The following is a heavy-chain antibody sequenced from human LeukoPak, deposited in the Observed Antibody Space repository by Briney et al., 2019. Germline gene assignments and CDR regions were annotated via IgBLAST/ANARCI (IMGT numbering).Heavy chain of an antibody. CDR2: ISPYNGNT. J-gene: IGHJ4*02. Sequence: ASVKVSCKASGYSFTNYGITWVRQAPGQGLEWMGWISPYNGNTNYAQKLQGRVTMTRDTSTSTAYMELRSLRSDDTAVYYCATYSAAGRTYYFDYWGQGALVTVSP. CDR3: ATYSAAGRTYYFDY. D-gene: IGHD6-13*01. CDR1: GYSFTNYG. V-gene: IGHV1-18*01.